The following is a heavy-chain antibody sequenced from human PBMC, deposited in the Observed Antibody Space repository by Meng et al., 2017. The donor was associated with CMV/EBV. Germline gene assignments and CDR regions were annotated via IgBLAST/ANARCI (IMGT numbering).Heavy chain of an antibody. Sequence: GSLRLSCAVYGGSFSGYYWSWIRQPPGKGLEWIGEINHSGSTNYNPSLKSRVTISVDTSKNQFSLKLSSVTAADTAVYYCAKWGHSGYGPWGQGTLVTVSS. CDR2: INHSGST. CDR3: AKWGHSGYGP. D-gene: IGHD5-12*01. J-gene: IGHJ5*02. CDR1: GGSFSGYY. V-gene: IGHV4-34*01.